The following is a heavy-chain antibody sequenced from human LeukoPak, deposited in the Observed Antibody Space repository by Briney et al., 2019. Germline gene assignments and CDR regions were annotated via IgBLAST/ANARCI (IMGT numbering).Heavy chain of an antibody. CDR3: ARRAAQYYFDY. V-gene: IGHV1-69*05. Sequence: SVKVSLKGSGGTFSSYAISWVRQAPGQGLEWMGGINPIFGTANYAQKFQGRVTITTDESTSTAYMELSSLRSEDTAVYYCARRAAQYYFDYWGQGTLVTVSS. D-gene: IGHD6-6*01. J-gene: IGHJ4*02. CDR1: GGTFSSYA. CDR2: INPIFGTA.